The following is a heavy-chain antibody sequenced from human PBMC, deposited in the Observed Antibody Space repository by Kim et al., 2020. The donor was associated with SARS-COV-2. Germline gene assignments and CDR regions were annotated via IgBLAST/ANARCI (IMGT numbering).Heavy chain of an antibody. Sequence: ASVKVSCKASGYTFTGYYMHWVRQAPGQGLEWMGWINPNSGGTNYAQKFQGRVTMTRDTSISTAYMELSRLRSDDTAVYYCARGNLRFLEWANYFDYWGQGTLVTVSS. V-gene: IGHV1-2*02. CDR1: GYTFTGYY. CDR2: INPNSGGT. D-gene: IGHD3-3*01. CDR3: ARGNLRFLEWANYFDY. J-gene: IGHJ4*02.